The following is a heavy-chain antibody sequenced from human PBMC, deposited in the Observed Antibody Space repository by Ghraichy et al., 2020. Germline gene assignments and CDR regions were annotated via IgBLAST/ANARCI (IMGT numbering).Heavy chain of an antibody. V-gene: IGHV4-59*01. J-gene: IGHJ6*02. CDR3: AGDKIDRAGSNGMDV. Sequence: SETLSLTCTVSGGSFSGYCWSWIRQSPGKGLEWIGYICDRGSPNYNPSLKSRVTISEDTSKNQFSLNLNSLPAADTPGYFCAGDKIDRAGSNGMDVWGQGTKVSVCS. CDR2: ICDRGSP. D-gene: IGHD3-22*01. CDR1: GGSFSGYC.